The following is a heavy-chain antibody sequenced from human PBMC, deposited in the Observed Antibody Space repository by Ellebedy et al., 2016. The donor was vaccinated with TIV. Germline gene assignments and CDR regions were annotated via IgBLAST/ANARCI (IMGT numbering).Heavy chain of an antibody. CDR1: GYTFTSYD. Sequence: AASVKVSCKASGYTFTSYDINWVRQATGQGLEWMGWMNSNSCNTEYAQKFQGRVTMTSNTSITTAFMELSSLRSEETAVYYCARGPIMITFGGVIMDVWGQGTTVTVSS. J-gene: IGHJ6*02. D-gene: IGHD3-16*02. V-gene: IGHV1-8*01. CDR2: MNSNSCNT. CDR3: ARGPIMITFGGVIMDV.